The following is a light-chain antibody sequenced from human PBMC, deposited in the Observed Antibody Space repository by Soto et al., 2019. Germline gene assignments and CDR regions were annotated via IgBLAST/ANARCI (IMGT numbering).Light chain of an antibody. CDR3: MEALRTPALN. Sequence: DIVLTQSPLSLPVTPGEPASISCRSSQSLLHSNGYTYLDWYLQRPGQSPQLLIYLGSNRASGVPDRFSASVSDTDFTLKISRVETEDVGVYYGMEALRTPALNFGGGTRVEIK. CDR2: LGS. CDR1: QSLLHSNGYTY. V-gene: IGKV2-28*01. J-gene: IGKJ4*01.